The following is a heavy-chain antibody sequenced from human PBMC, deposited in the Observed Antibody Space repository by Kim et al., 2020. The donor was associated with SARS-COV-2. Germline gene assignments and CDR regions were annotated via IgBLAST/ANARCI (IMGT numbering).Heavy chain of an antibody. CDR2: INHSGST. Sequence: SETLSLTCAVYGGSFSGYYWSWIRQPPGKGLEWIGEINHSGSTNYNPSLKSRVTISVDTSKNQFSLKLSSVTAADTAVYYCARGGATYYYGSGSYPIDYWGQGTLVTVSS. V-gene: IGHV4-34*01. J-gene: IGHJ4*02. CDR3: ARGGATYYYGSGSYPIDY. CDR1: GGSFSGYY. D-gene: IGHD3-10*01.